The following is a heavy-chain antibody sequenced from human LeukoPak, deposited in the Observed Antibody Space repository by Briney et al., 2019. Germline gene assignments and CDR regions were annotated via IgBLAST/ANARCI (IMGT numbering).Heavy chain of an antibody. CDR1: GFTFSSYG. D-gene: IGHD1-14*01. V-gene: IGHV3-74*01. CDR3: AALDNGRDY. J-gene: IGHJ4*02. CDR2: IKRDGSSP. Sequence: GGSLRLSCAASGFTFSSYGMTWVRQAPGKGLEWVSRIKRDGSSPAYADSVKGRFTISRDNAKNTLYLQMNSLRAEDTAVYYCAALDNGRDYWGQGTLVTVSS.